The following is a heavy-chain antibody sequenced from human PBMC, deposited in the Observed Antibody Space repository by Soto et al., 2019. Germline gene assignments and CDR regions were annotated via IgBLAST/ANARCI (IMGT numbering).Heavy chain of an antibody. D-gene: IGHD2-15*01. CDR3: AKGRPFLGLLLGWFDP. V-gene: IGHV1-8*01. Sequence: ASVKVSCKASGYTFTSYDINWVRQATGQGLEWMGWMNPNSGNTGYAQKFQGRVTMTRNTSISTAYMELSSLRSEDTAVYYCAKGRPFLGLLLGWFDPWGQGTLVTVSS. J-gene: IGHJ5*02. CDR2: MNPNSGNT. CDR1: GYTFTSYD.